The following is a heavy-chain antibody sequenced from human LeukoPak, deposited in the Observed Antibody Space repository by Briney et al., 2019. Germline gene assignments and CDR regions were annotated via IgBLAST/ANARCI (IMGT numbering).Heavy chain of an antibody. CDR2: ISTGGSAI. V-gene: IGHV3-21*01. CDR1: GFTFSTYS. J-gene: IGHJ4*02. D-gene: IGHD2-8*01. CDR3: AGRSCSNGVSPFDY. Sequence: GGSLRLSCAASGFTFSTYSMNWVRQAPGKGLEWVSSISTGGSAIYYADSVKGRFTISRDNAKNSLYLQMNSLRDEDTAVYYCAGRSCSNGVSPFDYWGQGALVTVSS.